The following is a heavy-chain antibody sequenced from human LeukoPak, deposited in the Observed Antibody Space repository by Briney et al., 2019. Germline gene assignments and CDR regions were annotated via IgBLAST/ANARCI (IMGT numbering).Heavy chain of an antibody. D-gene: IGHD3-10*01. V-gene: IGHV4-38-2*02. J-gene: IGHJ4*02. Sequence: SETLSLTCTVSGYSISSGYFWGWVRQPPGKGLEWIGSIYPGGTTYYSPSLKSRLTISVDTSRNQLSLKLSFVNAADTAAYYCAREERDKSWFVVGDYWGQGTLVTVSS. CDR2: IYPGGTT. CDR3: AREERDKSWFVVGDY. CDR1: GYSISSGYF.